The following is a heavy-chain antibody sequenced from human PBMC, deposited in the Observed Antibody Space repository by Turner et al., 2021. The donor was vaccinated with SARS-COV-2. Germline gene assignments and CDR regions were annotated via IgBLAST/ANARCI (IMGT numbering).Heavy chain of an antibody. CDR2: IYYSGST. Sequence: QLHLQESGPGLVKPSVTLSLTCTVSGCSISSSSYYWGWIRQPPGKGLGWIGSIYYSGSTYYNPSLNGRVSIAVDTSKNQFSLKLSSVTAADTAVYYCATSTVAGTELNYYGMDVWGQGTTVTVSS. CDR1: GCSISSSSYY. J-gene: IGHJ6*02. CDR3: ATSTVAGTELNYYGMDV. D-gene: IGHD6-13*01. V-gene: IGHV4-39*01.